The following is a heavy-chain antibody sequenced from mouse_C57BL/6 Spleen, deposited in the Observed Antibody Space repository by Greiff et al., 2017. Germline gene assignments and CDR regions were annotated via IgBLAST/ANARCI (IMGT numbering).Heavy chain of an antibody. CDR2: IRLKSDNYAT. J-gene: IGHJ1*03. D-gene: IGHD1-1*01. CDR3: TPPYYYGSSYGYFDV. V-gene: IGHV6-3*01. CDR1: GFTFSNYW. Sequence: EVKVEESGGGLVQPGGSMKLSCVASGFTFSNYWMNWVRQSPEKGLEWVAQIRLKSDNYATHYAESVKGRFTISRDDSKSSVYLQMNNLRAEDTGIYYCTPPYYYGSSYGYFDVWGTGTTVTVSS.